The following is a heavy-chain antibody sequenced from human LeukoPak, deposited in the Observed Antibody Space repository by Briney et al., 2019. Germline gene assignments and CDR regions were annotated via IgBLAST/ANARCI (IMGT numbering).Heavy chain of an antibody. J-gene: IGHJ4*02. V-gene: IGHV4-38-2*02. CDR2: IYHSGST. CDR3: ARDSIVVVPASWQGY. D-gene: IGHD2-2*01. Sequence: SETLSLTCTVSGYSISSGYYWGWIRQPPGKGLEWIGSIYHSGSTYYNPSLKSRVTISVDTSKNQFSLKLSSVTAADTAVYYCARDSIVVVPASWQGYWGQGTLVTVSS. CDR1: GYSISSGYY.